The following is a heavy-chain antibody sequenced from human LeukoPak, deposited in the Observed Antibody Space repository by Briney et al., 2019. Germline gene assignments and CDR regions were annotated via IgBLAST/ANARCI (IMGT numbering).Heavy chain of an antibody. D-gene: IGHD6-13*01. Sequence: PGGSLRLSCAASRFTFNSYWMHWLRQPPGKGLVWVSRINGDGSTTHYADSVKGRFTISRDNAKNTLYLQMNSLRAEDTAVYYCVKRLATAGVLDFWGQGTLVTVSS. CDR1: RFTFNSYW. J-gene: IGHJ4*02. CDR2: INGDGSTT. V-gene: IGHV3-74*01. CDR3: VKRLATAGVLDF.